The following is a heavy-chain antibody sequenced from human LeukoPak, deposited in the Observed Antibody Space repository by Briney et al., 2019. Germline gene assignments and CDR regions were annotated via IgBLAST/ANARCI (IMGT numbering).Heavy chain of an antibody. CDR1: EYTFTTYY. V-gene: IGHV1-2*02. CDR2: INPNSGDS. J-gene: IGHJ4*02. Sequence: GASVKVSCKASEYTFTTYYFHWVRQAPGQGLEWMGWINPNSGDSKCTEKFQDRVTMTRDTSISTVYMELSRLRYDDTAVYYCARGRGPSSFDYWGQGTLVTVSS. CDR3: ARGRGPSSFDY. D-gene: IGHD6-6*01.